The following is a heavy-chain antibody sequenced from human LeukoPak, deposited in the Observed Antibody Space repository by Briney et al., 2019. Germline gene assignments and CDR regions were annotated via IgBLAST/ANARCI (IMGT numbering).Heavy chain of an antibody. CDR3: ARGSDYDYIWGSYRHACFDY. CDR2: INHSGST. Sequence: SETLSLTCAVYGGSFSGHYWSWIRQPPGKGLEWIGEINHSGSTNYNPSLKSRVTISVDTSKNQFSLKLSSVTAADTAVYYCARGSDYDYIWGSYRHACFDYWGQGTLVTVSS. D-gene: IGHD3-16*02. V-gene: IGHV4-34*01. CDR1: GGSFSGHY. J-gene: IGHJ4*02.